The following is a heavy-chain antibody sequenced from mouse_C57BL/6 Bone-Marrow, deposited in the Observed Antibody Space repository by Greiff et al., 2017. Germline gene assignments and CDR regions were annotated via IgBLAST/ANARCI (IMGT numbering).Heavy chain of an antibody. CDR3: ARHDGYCGYFDV. Sequence: EVQVVESGGDLVKPGGSLKLSCAASGFTFSSYGMSWVRQTPDQRLEWVGTISSGGGYTYYPDSVKGRFTISRDKAENTLYLQMSSLKSEDTAMYYCARHDGYCGYFDVWGTGTTVTVSS. V-gene: IGHV5-6*01. CDR1: GFTFSSYG. CDR2: ISSGGGYT. J-gene: IGHJ1*03. D-gene: IGHD2-3*01.